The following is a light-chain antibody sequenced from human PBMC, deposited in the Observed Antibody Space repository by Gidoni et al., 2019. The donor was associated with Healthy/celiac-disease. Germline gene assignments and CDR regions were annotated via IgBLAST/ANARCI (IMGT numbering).Light chain of an antibody. CDR1: SSNIGAGYD. Sequence: QSVLTQPPSVSGAPGPRVTISCTGSSSNIGAGYDVHWYQSLPGTAPKLLIYGNSNRPSGVPDRFSGSKSGTSASLAITGLQAEDEADYYCQSYDSSLSGVVFGGGTKLTVL. CDR2: GNS. V-gene: IGLV1-40*01. CDR3: QSYDSSLSGVV. J-gene: IGLJ2*01.